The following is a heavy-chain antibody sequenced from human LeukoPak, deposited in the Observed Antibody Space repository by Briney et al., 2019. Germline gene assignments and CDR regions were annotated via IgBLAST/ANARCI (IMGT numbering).Heavy chain of an antibody. Sequence: GGSLRLSCAASGFTFSSYGMHWVRQAPGKGLEWLAVISYDGSTKYYADSVKGRFTISRDNSKNTLYLQMNSLRAEDTAVYYCARGGYDLDYWGQGTLVTVSS. CDR1: GFTFSSYG. J-gene: IGHJ4*02. D-gene: IGHD5-12*01. V-gene: IGHV3-30*03. CDR3: ARGGYDLDY. CDR2: ISYDGSTK.